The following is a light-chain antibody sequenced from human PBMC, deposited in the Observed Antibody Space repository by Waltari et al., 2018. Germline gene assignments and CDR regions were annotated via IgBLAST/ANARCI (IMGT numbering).Light chain of an antibody. CDR3: QQTYSTWT. CDR1: QSISNN. J-gene: IGKJ1*01. V-gene: IGKV1-39*01. Sequence: DIQITQSPSSLSASVGDSATITCRASQSISNNLNWYQQKPGKAPKLLIYATSVLQSGVPSRFSGRGSGTDFTLTISILQPEDFATYYCQQTYSTWTFGQGTAVEIK. CDR2: ATS.